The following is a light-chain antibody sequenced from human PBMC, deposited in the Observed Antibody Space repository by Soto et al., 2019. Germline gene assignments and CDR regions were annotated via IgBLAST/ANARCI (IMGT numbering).Light chain of an antibody. CDR1: QSVGSSF. V-gene: IGKV3D-20*02. CDR2: GAS. J-gene: IGKJ2*01. CDR3: QQRSNWRT. Sequence: EIVLTQSPGTLSLSPGERATLSCRASQSVGSSFLAWYQQKPGQAPRLLIYGASSRATGIPDRFSGSGSGTDFTLTISRLEPEDFAVYYCQQRSNWRTFGQGTKVDIK.